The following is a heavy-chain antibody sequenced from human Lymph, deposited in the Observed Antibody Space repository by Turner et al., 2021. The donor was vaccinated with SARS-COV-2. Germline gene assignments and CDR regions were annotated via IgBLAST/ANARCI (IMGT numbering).Heavy chain of an antibody. CDR2: ISSNGGNT. CDR3: VKGDHYGGYHLDY. V-gene: IGHV3-64D*06. J-gene: IGHJ4*02. CDR1: GCTFSSDA. Sequence: VPLVESGGGLVEPGGSLRFSCSASGCTFSSDAMHGVRQAPGKRLEDVSAISSNGGNTYYTDSVKSRFTISRDNSKNTLYLQMSSLRAEDTAVYYCVKGDHYGGYHLDYWGQGTLVTVSS. D-gene: IGHD5-12*01.